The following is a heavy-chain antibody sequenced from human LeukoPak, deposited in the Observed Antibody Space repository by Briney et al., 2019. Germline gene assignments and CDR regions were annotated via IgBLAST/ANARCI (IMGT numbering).Heavy chain of an antibody. CDR2: IYYSGST. J-gene: IGHJ4*02. CDR3: AREISAGALDY. V-gene: IGHV4-59*01. Sequence: SETLSLTCTVSGGSISSYYWSWIRQPPGKGLEWIGYIYYSGSTNYNPSLKSRVTISVDTSKNQSSLKLSSVTAADTAVYYCAREISAGALDYWGQGTLVTVSS. CDR1: GGSISSYY. D-gene: IGHD1-26*01.